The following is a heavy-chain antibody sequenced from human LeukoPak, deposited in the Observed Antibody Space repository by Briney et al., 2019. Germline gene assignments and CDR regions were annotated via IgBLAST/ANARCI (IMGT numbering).Heavy chain of an antibody. CDR2: INPSGGTT. J-gene: IGHJ4*02. CDR1: GYTFTSYY. CDR3: ARGSGGVVLASPGGY. V-gene: IGHV1-46*01. Sequence: ASVKVSCKASGYTFTSYYMHWVRQAPGQGLEWMGIINPSGGTTSYAQKFQGGVTMTRDTSTSTVYMELSSLTSEDTAMYYCARGSGGVVLASPGGYWGQGTLVTVSS. D-gene: IGHD2-15*01.